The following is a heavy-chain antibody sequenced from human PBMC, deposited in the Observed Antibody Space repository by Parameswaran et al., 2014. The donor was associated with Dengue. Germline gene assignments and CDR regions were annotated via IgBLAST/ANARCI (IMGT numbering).Heavy chain of an antibody. V-gene: IGHV5-51*01. Sequence: VRQMPGKGLEWMGIIYPGDSDTRYSPSFQGQVTISADKSISTAYLQWSSLKASDTAMYYCARLIFGHGSGSSDTLFDYWGQGTLVTVSS. CDR2: IYPGDSDT. J-gene: IGHJ4*02. D-gene: IGHD3-10*01. CDR3: ARLIFGHGSGSSDTLFDY.